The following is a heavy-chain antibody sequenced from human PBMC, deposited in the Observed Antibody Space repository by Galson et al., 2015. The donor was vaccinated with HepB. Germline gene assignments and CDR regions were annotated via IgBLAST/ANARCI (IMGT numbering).Heavy chain of an antibody. J-gene: IGHJ6*02. Sequence: CAISGDSVSSNTVGWNWIRQSPSRGLEWLGRTYYRSKWYNDYAVSVQSRITINPDTSRNQFSLQLNSVTPEDTGVYYCTRVRHLARGMDVWGQGTTVTVSS. CDR2: TYYRSKWYN. V-gene: IGHV6-1*01. D-gene: IGHD5-12*01. CDR1: GDSVSSNTVG. CDR3: TRVRHLARGMDV.